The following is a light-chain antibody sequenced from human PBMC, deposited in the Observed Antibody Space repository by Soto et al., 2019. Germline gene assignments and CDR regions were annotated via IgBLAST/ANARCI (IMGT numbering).Light chain of an antibody. CDR3: ASFRSGTILV. CDR1: RSDIGDYNF. J-gene: IGLJ1*01. CDR2: EVN. Sequence: QSALTQPASVSGSPGQSVTISCTGPRSDIGDYNFISWYQQSPGKAPRLLIYEVNNRPSGVSRRFSGSKAGNTASLTISGLLEDDEADYFCASFRSGTILVFGSGTKVTVL. V-gene: IGLV2-14*01.